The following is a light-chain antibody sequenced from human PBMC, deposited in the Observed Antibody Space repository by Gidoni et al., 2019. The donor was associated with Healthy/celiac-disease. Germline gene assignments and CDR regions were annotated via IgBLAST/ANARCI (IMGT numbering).Light chain of an antibody. V-gene: IGLV1-44*01. Sequence: QSVLTQPPSASGTPWQRVTISCSGSSSNIGSNTVNWYQQLPGTAPKLLIYSNNQRPSEVPDRFSGSKSGTSASLAISGLQSEDEADYYCAAWDDSLNGWVFGGGTKLTVL. CDR1: SSNIGSNT. J-gene: IGLJ3*02. CDR3: AAWDDSLNGWV. CDR2: SNN.